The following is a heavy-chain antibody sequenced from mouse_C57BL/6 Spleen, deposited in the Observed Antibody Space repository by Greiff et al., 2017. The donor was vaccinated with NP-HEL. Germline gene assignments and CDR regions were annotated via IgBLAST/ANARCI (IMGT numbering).Heavy chain of an antibody. CDR1: GYAFSSSW. V-gene: IGHV1-82*01. CDR3: AEGYGYDGYYFDY. Sequence: QVQLQQSGPELVKPGASVKISCKASGYAFSSSWMNWVKQRPGKGLEWIGRIYPGDGDTNYNGKFKGKATLTADKSSSTAYMQLSSLTSEDSAVYFCAEGYGYDGYYFDYWGQGTTLTVSS. CDR2: IYPGDGDT. J-gene: IGHJ2*01. D-gene: IGHD2-2*01.